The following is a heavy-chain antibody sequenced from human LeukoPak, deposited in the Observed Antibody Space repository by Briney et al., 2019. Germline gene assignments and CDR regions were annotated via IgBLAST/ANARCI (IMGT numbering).Heavy chain of an antibody. CDR3: ARGGLATVTTLGYDY. J-gene: IGHJ4*02. V-gene: IGHV1-46*01. CDR2: INPSGGST. CDR1: GYTFTSYY. D-gene: IGHD4-17*01. Sequence: VASVKVSCKASGYTFTSYYMHWVRQAPGQGLEWMGIINPSGGSTSYAQKFQGRVTMARDTSTSTVYMELSSLRSEDTAVYYCARGGLATVTTLGYDYWGQETLVTVSS.